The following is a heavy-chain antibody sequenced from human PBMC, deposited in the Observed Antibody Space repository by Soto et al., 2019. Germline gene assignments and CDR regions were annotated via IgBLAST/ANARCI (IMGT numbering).Heavy chain of an antibody. D-gene: IGHD3-9*01. V-gene: IGHV4-59*01. CDR1: GGSISSYY. J-gene: IGHJ3*02. Sequence: PSETLSLTCTVSGGSISSYYWSWIRQPPGKGLEWIGYIYYSGSTNYNPSLKSRVTISVDTSKNQFSLKLSSVTAADTAVYYCAREYFDWFAAFDIWGQGTMVTVSS. CDR2: IYYSGST. CDR3: AREYFDWFAAFDI.